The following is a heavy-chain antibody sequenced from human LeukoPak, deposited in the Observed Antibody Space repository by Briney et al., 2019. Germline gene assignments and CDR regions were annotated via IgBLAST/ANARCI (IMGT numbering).Heavy chain of an antibody. CDR3: ARGMVLAASLEYYYMDV. CDR1: GGTFSSYA. Sequence: SVKVSCKASGGTFSSYAISWVRQAPGQGLEWMGGIIPIFGTANYAQKFQGRVTITADESTSTAYMELSSLRSEDTAVYYCARGMVLAASLEYYYMDVWGKGTTVTVSS. CDR2: IIPIFGTA. D-gene: IGHD2-2*01. J-gene: IGHJ6*03. V-gene: IGHV1-69*13.